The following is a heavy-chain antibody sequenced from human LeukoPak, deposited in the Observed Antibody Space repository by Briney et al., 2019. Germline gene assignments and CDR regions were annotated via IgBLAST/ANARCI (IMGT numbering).Heavy chain of an antibody. Sequence: GGSLRLSCAVSGFTFSDYTMNWVRQAPGKGLEWVASIESNGNEKYSSDSLKDRFTISRDNSQNTLYLQLNTVRPEDTAVFYCARGATSWPQGPYHFDYWGQGILITVSS. V-gene: IGHV3-30*02. CDR3: ARGATSWPQGPYHFDY. J-gene: IGHJ4*02. CDR2: IESNGNEK. CDR1: GFTFSDYT. D-gene: IGHD2-2*01.